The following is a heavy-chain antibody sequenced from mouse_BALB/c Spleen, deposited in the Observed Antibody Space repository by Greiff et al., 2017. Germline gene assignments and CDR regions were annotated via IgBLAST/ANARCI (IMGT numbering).Heavy chain of an antibody. V-gene: IGHV3-2*02. Sequence: DVKLVESGPGLVKPSQSLSLTCTVTGYSITSDYAWNWIRQFPGNKLEWMGYISYSGSTSYNPSLKSRISITRDTSKNQFFLQLNSVTTEDTATYYCARGTMITTRAMDYWGQGTSVTVSS. J-gene: IGHJ4*01. CDR3: ARGTMITTRAMDY. CDR2: ISYSGST. D-gene: IGHD2-4*01. CDR1: GYSITSDYA.